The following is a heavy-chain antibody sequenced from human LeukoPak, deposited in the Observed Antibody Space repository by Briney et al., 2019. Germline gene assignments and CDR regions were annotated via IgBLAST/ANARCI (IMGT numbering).Heavy chain of an antibody. CDR3: AKDFVLRFLGWLLYLDY. V-gene: IGHV3-30-3*01. J-gene: IGHJ4*02. D-gene: IGHD3-3*01. CDR1: GFTFSSYA. CDR2: ISYDGSNK. Sequence: GGSLRLSCAASGFTFSSYAMHWVRQAPGKGLEWVAVISYDGSNKYYADSVKGRFTISRDNSKNTLYLQMNSLRAEDTAVYYCAKDFVLRFLGWLLYLDYWGQGTLVTASS.